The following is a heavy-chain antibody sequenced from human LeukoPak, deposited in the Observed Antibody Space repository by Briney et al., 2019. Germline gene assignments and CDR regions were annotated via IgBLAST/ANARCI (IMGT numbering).Heavy chain of an antibody. J-gene: IGHJ6*03. CDR3: ARGPDYGRYYYYYMDV. V-gene: IGHV3-11*04. Sequence: PGGSLRLSCAASGFTFSDYYMSWIRQAPGKGLEWVSYISSSGSTIYYADSVKGRFTISRDNAKNSLYLQMNSLRAEDTAVYYCARGPDYGRYYYYYMDVWGKGTTVTVSS. CDR1: GFTFSDYY. CDR2: ISSSGSTI. D-gene: IGHD4-17*01.